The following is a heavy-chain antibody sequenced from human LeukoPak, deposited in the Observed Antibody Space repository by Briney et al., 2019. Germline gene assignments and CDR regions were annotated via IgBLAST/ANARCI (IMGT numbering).Heavy chain of an antibody. D-gene: IGHD3-3*01. Sequence: SVKVFCKSSGGIFSSYSISWVRQASGQARECMGGIISICCTTNYAQKCQGRVTITTDESTNTAYMELSRLRSEDTAVDYCARANRDDSKFAYWGQGTLVTVSS. CDR1: GGIFSSYS. CDR3: ARANRDDSKFAY. J-gene: IGHJ4*02. V-gene: IGHV1-69*05. CDR2: IISICCTT.